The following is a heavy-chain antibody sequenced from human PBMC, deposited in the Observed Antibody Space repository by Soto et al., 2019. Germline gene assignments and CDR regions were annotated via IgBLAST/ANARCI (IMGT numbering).Heavy chain of an antibody. V-gene: IGHV3-9*01. J-gene: IGHJ3*02. CDR2: ISWNSGSI. Sequence: EVQLVESGGGLVQPGRSLRLSCAASGFTFDDYAMHWVRQAPGKGLEWVSGISWNSGSIGYADSVKGRFTISRDNAKNSLYLQMISLRAEDTALYYCAKDSTYYYDSSGYGSRAFDIWGQGTMVTVSS. CDR1: GFTFDDYA. D-gene: IGHD3-22*01. CDR3: AKDSTYYYDSSGYGSRAFDI.